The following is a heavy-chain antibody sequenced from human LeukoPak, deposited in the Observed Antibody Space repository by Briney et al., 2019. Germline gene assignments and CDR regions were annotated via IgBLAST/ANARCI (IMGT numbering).Heavy chain of an antibody. CDR1: GGTFSSYA. CDR2: IIPIFGTA. Sequence: SVKVSCKASGGTFSSYAISWVRQAPGQGLEWMGGIIPIFGTANYAQKFQGRVTTTTDESTSTAYMELSSLRSEDTAVYYCARDHWGIVENGYDYFYYDMDVWGQGTTVTVSS. J-gene: IGHJ6*02. V-gene: IGHV1-69*05. D-gene: IGHD7-27*01. CDR3: ARDHWGIVENGYDYFYYDMDV.